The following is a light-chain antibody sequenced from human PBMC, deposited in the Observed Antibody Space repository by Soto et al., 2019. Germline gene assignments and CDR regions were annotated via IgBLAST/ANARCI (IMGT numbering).Light chain of an antibody. J-gene: IGKJ2*01. CDR2: VAS. Sequence: EIVLTQSPGTLSLSPGERATLSCRASQSVSISYLAWYQQKPGQAPRLLIYVASNRDTGIPDRFSGSGSGTVFTLTISILEPEDVTVYYCEHYGSSPRYTFGQGTKLEIK. CDR1: QSVSISY. V-gene: IGKV3-20*01. CDR3: EHYGSSPRYT.